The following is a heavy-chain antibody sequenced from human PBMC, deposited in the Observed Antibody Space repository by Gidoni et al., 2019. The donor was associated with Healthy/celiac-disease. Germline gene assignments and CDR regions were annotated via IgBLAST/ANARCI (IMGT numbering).Heavy chain of an antibody. J-gene: IGHJ4*02. CDR3: ARVTVAGNWNFDY. Sequence: QVQLQQWGAGLLKPSETLSLTCAVYGGSFSGYYWSWIRQPPGKGLEWIGEINHSGSTNYNPSLKSRVTISVDTSKNQFSLKLSSVTAADTAVYYCARVTVAGNWNFDYWGQGTLVTVSS. CDR1: GGSFSGYY. V-gene: IGHV4-34*01. CDR2: INHSGST. D-gene: IGHD6-19*01.